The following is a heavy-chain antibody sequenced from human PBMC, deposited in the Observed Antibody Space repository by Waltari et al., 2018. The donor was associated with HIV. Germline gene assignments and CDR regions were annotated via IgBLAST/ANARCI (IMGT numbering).Heavy chain of an antibody. Sequence: QAQVLQSGAEVKEPGASVKVSCESSGHTTVGYYFHWVRQAPGQGLEWMGWIKTRTGGTNYAQKFQGRVNMARGTSLTTAHMELSSLRSDDTAVYYCATETYFGSGSYYRDAMDVWGQGTMVAVTS. J-gene: IGHJ6*02. CDR2: IKTRTGGT. V-gene: IGHV1-2*02. CDR1: GHTTVGYY. CDR3: ATETYFGSGSYYRDAMDV. D-gene: IGHD3-10*01.